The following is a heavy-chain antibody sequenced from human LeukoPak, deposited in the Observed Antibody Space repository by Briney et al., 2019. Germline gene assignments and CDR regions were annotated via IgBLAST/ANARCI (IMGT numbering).Heavy chain of an antibody. CDR3: AKDRLELRDYFYGMDV. CDR2: VNWNSGSI. J-gene: IGHJ6*02. CDR1: GFSFNDYA. Sequence: PGGSLRLSCAVSGFSFNDYAMHWVRQAPGKGLEWVSGVNWNSGSIGYADSVKGRFTISRDNAKNSLYLQMKSLRTEDTALYYCAKDRLELRDYFYGMDVWGQGTTVTVPS. D-gene: IGHD1-7*01. V-gene: IGHV3-9*01.